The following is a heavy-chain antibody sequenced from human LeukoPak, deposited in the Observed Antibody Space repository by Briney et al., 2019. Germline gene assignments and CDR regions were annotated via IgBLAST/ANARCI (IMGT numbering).Heavy chain of an antibody. CDR2: VYYSGSN. J-gene: IGHJ4*02. V-gene: IGHV4-59*01. CDR1: GFSFNIYS. D-gene: IGHD3-9*01. CDR3: ARVTGYTIEHYFDY. Sequence: KAGGSLRLSCTTSGFSFNIYSMSWVRQAPGKGLEWLGYVYYSGSNNYNTSLKSRVTISIKTYKNQFSLKLRSVTAADTAVYYCARVTGYTIEHYFDYWGQGTLVTVSS.